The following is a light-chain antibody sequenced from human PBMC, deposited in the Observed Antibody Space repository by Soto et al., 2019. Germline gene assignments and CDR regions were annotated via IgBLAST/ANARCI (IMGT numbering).Light chain of an antibody. V-gene: IGLV3-9*01. Sequence: SYELTQPLSVSVALGQTATITCGGDNIGGRNVHWYQLNPGQAPVLVIYRDTNRPSGIPERFSGSNSGNTATLAISGVQAGDDADYYCQVWDSSTVVFGGGTKLTVL. CDR2: RDT. J-gene: IGLJ3*02. CDR1: NIGGRN. CDR3: QVWDSSTVV.